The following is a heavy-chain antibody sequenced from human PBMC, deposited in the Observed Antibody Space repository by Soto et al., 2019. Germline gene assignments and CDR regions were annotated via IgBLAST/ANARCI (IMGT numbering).Heavy chain of an antibody. CDR3: ARDCGGGSCYPALGA. CDR2: TYSGGST. J-gene: IGHJ5*02. CDR1: GFVVSETY. Sequence: EVQVVESGGGLIQPGGSLRLSCAASGFVVSETYMSWVRQAPGRGLQWVSFTYSGGSTYYADSVKGRFTISRDSSRNTLYLQMNSLRVVDTAVYYCARDCGGGSCYPALGAWGQGTLVTVSS. V-gene: IGHV3-53*01. D-gene: IGHD2-15*01.